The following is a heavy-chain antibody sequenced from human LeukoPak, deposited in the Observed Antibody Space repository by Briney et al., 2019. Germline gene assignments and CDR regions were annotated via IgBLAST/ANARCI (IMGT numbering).Heavy chain of an antibody. CDR1: GDSFSSYH. V-gene: IGHV4-59*01. J-gene: IGHJ2*01. D-gene: IGHD3-9*01. Sequence: SETLSLTCSVSGDSFSSYHLHWIRQPPGKGLEWIGYIFHTGSTNYNASLKRRVTMSVDTSKNQFSLHLTSVTAADTAVYYCAKVPGRYLDFLWYCDLWGGGTLVTVSS. CDR2: IFHTGST. CDR3: AKVPGRYLDFLWYCDL.